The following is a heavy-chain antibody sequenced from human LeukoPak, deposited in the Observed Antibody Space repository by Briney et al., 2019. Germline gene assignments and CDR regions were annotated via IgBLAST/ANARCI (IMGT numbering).Heavy chain of an antibody. CDR2: ISTDGSYV. CDR1: GFTFSNYG. CDR3: AKDSSISWFGGDSQ. D-gene: IGHD3-3*01. Sequence: PGGSLRLSCAASGFTFSNYGLHRVRQAPGKGLEWVALISTDGSYVNYADSVKGRFTISRDNSKNTLYLQMNSLRTEDTAVYYCAKDSSISWFGGDSQWGQGTLVTVPS. V-gene: IGHV3-30*18. J-gene: IGHJ4*02.